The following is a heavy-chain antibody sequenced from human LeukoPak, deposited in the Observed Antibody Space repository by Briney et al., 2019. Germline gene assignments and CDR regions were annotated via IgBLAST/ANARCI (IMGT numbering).Heavy chain of an antibody. J-gene: IGHJ6*03. D-gene: IGHD5-12*01. CDR1: GVTFSSSW. CDR3: AKDREVATIYSYYYYMDV. CDR2: IKQDGSRK. Sequence: GGSLRLSCAASGVTFSSSWMSWVRQAPGKGLEWVANIKQDGSRKLYVDSVQGRFTISRDNSKNTLYLQMNSLRAEDTAVYYCAKDREVATIYSYYYYMDVWGKGTTVTVSS. V-gene: IGHV3-7*01.